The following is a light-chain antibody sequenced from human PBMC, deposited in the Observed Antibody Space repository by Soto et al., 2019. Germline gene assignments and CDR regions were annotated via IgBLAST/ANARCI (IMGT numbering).Light chain of an antibody. CDR3: QDYNKWPLFT. CDR2: AAS. V-gene: IGKV3-15*01. CDR1: QSVGRN. Sequence: EIVVTQSPGILSVSPGDRATLSCRASQSVGRNLAWHQQKPGQAPTLLIYAASTRATGLPARFSGSGSGPDVTLTNSSLQSAGFAVYYCQDYNKWPLFTFGPGTRVDIK. J-gene: IGKJ3*01.